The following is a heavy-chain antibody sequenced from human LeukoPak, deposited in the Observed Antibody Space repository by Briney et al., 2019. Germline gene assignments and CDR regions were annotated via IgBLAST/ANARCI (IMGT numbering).Heavy chain of an antibody. V-gene: IGHV3-11*04. D-gene: IGHD6-19*01. CDR1: GFTFSDYF. J-gene: IGHJ3*02. Sequence: GGSLRLSCAASGFTFSDYFMSWIRQAPGKGLEWVSYISSSGSIIYYADSVKGRFTISRDNARNSLFLQMNSLRAEDTAVYYCARGKVAVAATDDAFEIWGQGTIVTVSS. CDR3: ARGKVAVAATDDAFEI. CDR2: ISSSGSII.